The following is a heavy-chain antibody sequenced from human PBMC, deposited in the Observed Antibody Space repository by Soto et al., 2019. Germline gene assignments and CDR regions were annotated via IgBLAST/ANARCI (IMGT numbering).Heavy chain of an antibody. J-gene: IGHJ6*02. CDR3: ARGPGVSNPAYYYYYYGMDV. Sequence: HPGGSLRLSCAASGFTFSDHYMDWVRQAPGKGLEWVGRTRNKANSYTTEYAASVKGRFTISRDDSKNSLYLQMNSLKTEDTAVYYCARGPGVSNPAYYYYYYGMDVWGQGTTVTVSS. V-gene: IGHV3-72*01. CDR2: TRNKANSYTT. CDR1: GFTFSDHY. D-gene: IGHD4-4*01.